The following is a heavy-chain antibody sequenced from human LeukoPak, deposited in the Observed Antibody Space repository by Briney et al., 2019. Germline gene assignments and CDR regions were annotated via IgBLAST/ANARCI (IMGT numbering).Heavy chain of an antibody. Sequence: GGSLRLSCAASGLTFSDYYMSWIPQAPGKGLEWVSYISSSRSTIYYADSVKGRFTISRDNAKDSLYLQMNSLRAEDTVVYYCARRRFDPWGQGTLVTVSS. J-gene: IGHJ5*02. CDR1: GLTFSDYY. CDR2: ISSSRSTI. V-gene: IGHV3-11*01. CDR3: ARRRFDP.